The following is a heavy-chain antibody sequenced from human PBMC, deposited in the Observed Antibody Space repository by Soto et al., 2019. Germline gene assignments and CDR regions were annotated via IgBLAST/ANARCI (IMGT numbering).Heavy chain of an antibody. D-gene: IGHD3-3*01. Sequence: QVQLRESGPGLVKASQTLSLTCTVSGGSISSGGHYWSWIRQHPGKGLEWIGYIYYRGTTYYKPSLKSRLTITVDTSKNQFSLKVIAVTAADTAVYYCARFNASYDFWSGWLDYWGQGALVTVSS. CDR1: GGSISSGGHY. J-gene: IGHJ4*02. CDR3: ARFNASYDFWSGWLDY. CDR2: IYYRGTT. V-gene: IGHV4-31*03.